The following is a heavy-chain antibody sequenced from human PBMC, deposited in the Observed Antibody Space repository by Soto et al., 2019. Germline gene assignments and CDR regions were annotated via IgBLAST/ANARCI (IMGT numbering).Heavy chain of an antibody. Sequence: SETLSLTCTVSGGSINSYYWSWIRQSPEKGLEWIGYIYGSGSTNYNPSLKSRVTISVDTSKNHFSLSLTSVTAADTAVYYCAAAPPYWGQGTLVPVSS. CDR1: GGSINSYY. CDR2: IYGSGST. D-gene: IGHD2-15*01. CDR3: AAAPPY. V-gene: IGHV4-59*01. J-gene: IGHJ4*02.